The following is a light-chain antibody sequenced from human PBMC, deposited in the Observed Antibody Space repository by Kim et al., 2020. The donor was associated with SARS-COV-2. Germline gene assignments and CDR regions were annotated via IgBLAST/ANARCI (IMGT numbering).Light chain of an antibody. CDR1: QSVSSSY. V-gene: IGKV3-20*01. J-gene: IGKJ2*01. CDR2: GAS. CDR3: QQYGSSYT. Sequence: EIVLTQSPGTLSLSPGERATLSCRASQSVSSSYLAWYQKKPGQAPRLLIYGASSRATGIPDRFSGSGSRTDFTLTISRLEPEDFAVYYCQQYGSSYTFGQGTKLEI.